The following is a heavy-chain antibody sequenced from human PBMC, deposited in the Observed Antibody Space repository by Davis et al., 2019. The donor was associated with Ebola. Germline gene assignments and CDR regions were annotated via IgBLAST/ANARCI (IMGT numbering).Heavy chain of an antibody. D-gene: IGHD3-10*01. CDR1: GFTFSSYD. Sequence: PGGSLRLSCAASGFTFSSYDMHWVRQATGNGLEWVSAIGTAGDTYYPGSVKGRFTISREKAKNSLYLQMNSLRGEDTAVYYCARAGFGEIYFDYWGQGTLVTVSS. CDR2: IGTAGDT. J-gene: IGHJ4*02. CDR3: ARAGFGEIYFDY. V-gene: IGHV3-13*01.